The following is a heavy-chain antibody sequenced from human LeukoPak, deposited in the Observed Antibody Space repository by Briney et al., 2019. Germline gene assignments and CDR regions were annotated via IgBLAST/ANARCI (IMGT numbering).Heavy chain of an antibody. D-gene: IGHD3-3*01. CDR2: ISAYNGNT. Sequence: ASVKVPCKASGYTFTSYGISWVRQAPGQGLEWMGWISAYNGNTNYAQKLQGRVTMTTDTSTSTAYMELRSLRSDDTAVYYCARVVRKIFGVVIFDHWGQGTLVTVSS. V-gene: IGHV1-18*01. J-gene: IGHJ4*02. CDR3: ARVVRKIFGVVIFDH. CDR1: GYTFTSYG.